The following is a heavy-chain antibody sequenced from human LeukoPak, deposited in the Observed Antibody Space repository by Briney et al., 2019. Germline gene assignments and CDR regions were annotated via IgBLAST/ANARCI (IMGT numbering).Heavy chain of an antibody. Sequence: GGSLRLSCAASGFTFSSYEMNWVRQAPGKGLEWVSYISSSGSTIYYADSVKGRFTISRDNAKNSLYLQMNSLSADDTAVYYCARGLDCSGGRCFSFSAHMDVWGKETTVTISS. CDR2: ISSSGSTI. CDR1: GFTFSSYE. J-gene: IGHJ6*03. D-gene: IGHD2-15*01. V-gene: IGHV3-48*03. CDR3: ARGLDCSGGRCFSFSAHMDV.